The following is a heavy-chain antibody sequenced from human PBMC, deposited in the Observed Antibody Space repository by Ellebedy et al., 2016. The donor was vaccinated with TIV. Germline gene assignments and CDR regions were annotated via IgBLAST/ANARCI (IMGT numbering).Heavy chain of an antibody. J-gene: IGHJ6*02. CDR3: AKDKVIAAGPITYYGMDV. Sequence: GESLKISXAFSGFTFSSYGMSRDREAPGKGLEWVSTISVRGGSAHYADSVKGRFTISRDNSKNTLYLQMDSLRDEDTATYYCAKDKVIAAGPITYYGMDVWGQGTTVIVSS. CDR1: GFTFSSYG. V-gene: IGHV3-23*01. CDR2: ISVRGGSA. D-gene: IGHD6-6*01.